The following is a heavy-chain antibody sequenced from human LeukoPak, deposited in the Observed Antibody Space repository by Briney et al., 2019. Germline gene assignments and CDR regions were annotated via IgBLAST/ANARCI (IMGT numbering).Heavy chain of an antibody. CDR2: IYPGDSRV. D-gene: IGHD6-13*01. J-gene: IGHJ5*02. CDR3: ACRDLSSTWSYP. CDR1: GYSFTNYW. V-gene: IGHV5-51*01. Sequence: GESLKISCKGVGYSFTNYWIGWVRQMPGKGMEWMGAIYPGDSRVRYNPSFQGQVTISVDKSVSPAFLQWISLKASDTAMYYCACRDLSSTWSYPWGQGTLVTVSS.